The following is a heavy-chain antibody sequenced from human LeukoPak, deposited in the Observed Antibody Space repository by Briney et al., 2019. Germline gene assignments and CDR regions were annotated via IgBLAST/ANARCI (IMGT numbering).Heavy chain of an antibody. J-gene: IGHJ5*02. CDR3: TRGSCLNGVCEIDL. CDR1: GFTISSNG. Sequence: GGSLRLSCVASGFTISSNGMYWVRQAPGKGLEWVAVMWYDDSNKFYGDSVKGRFTMSRDISKNTLYLQMNSLRAEDTAVYYCTRGSCLNGVCEIDLWSQGTLVTVSS. D-gene: IGHD2-8*01. V-gene: IGHV3-33*01. CDR2: MWYDDSNK.